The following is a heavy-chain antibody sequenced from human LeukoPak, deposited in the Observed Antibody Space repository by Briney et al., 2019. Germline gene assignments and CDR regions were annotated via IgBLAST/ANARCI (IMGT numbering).Heavy chain of an antibody. J-gene: IGHJ5*02. CDR3: ARDSPYSSSNWFDP. Sequence: GGSLRLSCAASGFTFSSYAMHWVRQAPGKGLEWVAVISYDGRNKYYADSVKGRFTISRDNSKNTLYLQMNSLRAEDTAVYYCARDSPYSSSNWFDPWGQGTLVTVSS. CDR2: ISYDGRNK. D-gene: IGHD6-6*01. V-gene: IGHV3-30*04. CDR1: GFTFSSYA.